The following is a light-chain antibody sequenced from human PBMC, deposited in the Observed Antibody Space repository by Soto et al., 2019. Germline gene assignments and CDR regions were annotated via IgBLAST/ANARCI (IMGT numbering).Light chain of an antibody. CDR1: QGIRND. J-gene: IGKJ3*01. CDR3: PQLNNYPFT. V-gene: IGKV1-17*01. Sequence: EIQLTQPPSSLSASVGERVTISCPANQGIRNDLGLYQQKPAKPPKRLIYAASSLQSGVPSRFSGSGSGTYFTLTISSLQPEVFAIYYSPQLNNYPFTVRPGTRLD. CDR2: AAS.